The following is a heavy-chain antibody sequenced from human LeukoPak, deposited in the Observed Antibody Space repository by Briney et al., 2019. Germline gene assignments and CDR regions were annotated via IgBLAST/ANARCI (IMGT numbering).Heavy chain of an antibody. V-gene: IGHV3-33*01. D-gene: IGHD2-15*01. CDR3: AREGGGICSGFSCPGVDY. Sequence: PGQSLRLSCVAFGFSFSSFGMHWVRQAPGKGLEWVAGVWFDGSNKNYGDYVKGRCTISRDNSKDTLYLEMTGLRAEDSALYYCAREGGGICSGFSCPGVDYWGRGTLVTVSS. CDR1: GFSFSSFG. CDR2: VWFDGSNK. J-gene: IGHJ4*02.